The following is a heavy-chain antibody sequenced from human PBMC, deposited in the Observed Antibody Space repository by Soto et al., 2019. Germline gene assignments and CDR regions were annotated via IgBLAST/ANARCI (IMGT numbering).Heavy chain of an antibody. CDR1: GGSISSGGYY. V-gene: IGHV4-31*03. J-gene: IGHJ5*02. Sequence: QVQLQETGPGLVKPSQTLSLTCTVSGGSISSGGYYWSWIRQHPGKGLEWIGNIYYSGSTYYNPSLKSRVTISVDTSKNQFSLKLSSVTDADTAVYYCSRSLRQWLVPWGQGTLVPVSS. CDR3: SRSLRQWLVP. CDR2: IYYSGST.